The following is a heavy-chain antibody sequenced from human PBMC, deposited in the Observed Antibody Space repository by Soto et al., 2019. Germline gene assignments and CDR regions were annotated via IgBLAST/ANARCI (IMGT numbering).Heavy chain of an antibody. Sequence: GGSLRLSCAASGFTFSSYGMHWVRQAPGKGLEWVAVIWYDGSNKYYADSVKGRFTISRDNSKNTLYLQMNSLRAEDTAVYYCARDGSNLRYCTNGVCYTFDYWGQGTLVTVSS. CDR2: IWYDGSNK. J-gene: IGHJ4*02. D-gene: IGHD2-8*01. CDR3: ARDGSNLRYCTNGVCYTFDY. CDR1: GFTFSSYG. V-gene: IGHV3-33*01.